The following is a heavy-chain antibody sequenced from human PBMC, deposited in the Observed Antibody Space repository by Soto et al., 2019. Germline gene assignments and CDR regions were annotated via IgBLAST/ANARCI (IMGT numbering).Heavy chain of an antibody. Sequence: ASVKVSCKASGYTFTSYAMHWVRQAPGQRLEWMGWINAGNGNTKYSQKFQGRVTITRDTSASTAYKELSSLRSEDKAVYYYARTGGTKTQNYYYYYMDVWGKGTTVTVSS. CDR2: INAGNGNT. V-gene: IGHV1-3*01. CDR3: ARTGGTKTQNYYYYYMDV. CDR1: GYTFTSYA. J-gene: IGHJ6*03. D-gene: IGHD3-16*01.